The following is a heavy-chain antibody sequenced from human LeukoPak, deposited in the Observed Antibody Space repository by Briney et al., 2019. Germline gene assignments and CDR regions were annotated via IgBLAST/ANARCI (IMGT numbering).Heavy chain of an antibody. D-gene: IGHD2-15*01. J-gene: IGHJ4*02. Sequence: GGSLRLSCAGSGFSAFPFSDGWMAWVRQAPGKGLEWVGRIKSKGSGGTTDYAAPVKGRFTISRDDSQNTLFLQMNSLKIEDTGVYCCAIERGVCSDITCYAFNYWGQGTLVTVSS. CDR2: IKSKGSGGTT. CDR3: AIERGVCSDITCYAFNY. V-gene: IGHV3-15*01. CDR1: GFSAFPFSDGW.